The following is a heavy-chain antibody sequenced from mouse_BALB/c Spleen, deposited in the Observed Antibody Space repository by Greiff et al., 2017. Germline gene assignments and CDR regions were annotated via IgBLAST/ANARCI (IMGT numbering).Heavy chain of an antibody. Sequence: EVKLMESGGDLVKPGGSLKLSCAASGFTFSSYGMSWVRQTPDKRLEWVATISSGGSYTYYPDSVKGRFTISRDNAKNTLYLQMSSLKSEDTAMYYCARHEGSVDYWGQGTSVTVSS. CDR3: ARHEGSVDY. V-gene: IGHV5-6*01. CDR1: GFTFSSYG. CDR2: ISSGGSYT. J-gene: IGHJ4*01. D-gene: IGHD1-1*01.